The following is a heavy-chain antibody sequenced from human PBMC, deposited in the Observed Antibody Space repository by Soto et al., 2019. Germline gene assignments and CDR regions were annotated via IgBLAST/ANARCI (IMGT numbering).Heavy chain of an antibody. CDR3: ARDLWGYCGTDCYPLDV. CDR2: MYNTGST. J-gene: IGHJ6*02. D-gene: IGHD2-21*02. V-gene: IGHV4-59*11. Sequence: PSKTLPLTRTVCGGYIGEHNWSWIQQPPGKGLEWIGYMYNTGSTVYNPSFKSRVTISVDTSKNQFSLKLNSVTAADTAVYYCARDLWGYCGTDCYPLDVWGQGTTVTV. CDR1: GGYIGEHN.